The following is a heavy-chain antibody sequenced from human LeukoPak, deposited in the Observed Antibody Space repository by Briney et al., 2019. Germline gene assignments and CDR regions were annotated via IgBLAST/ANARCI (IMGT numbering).Heavy chain of an antibody. V-gene: IGHV3-74*01. Sequence: GGSLRLSCAASGFSFSSYWMHWVRQAPGTGLVWVSRLNTDGSSTNYADSVKGRFTISRDNAKNTLYLQVNSLRAEDTAIYYCARVAYSSNWYIDYWGQGTLVAVSS. CDR3: ARVAYSSNWYIDY. CDR2: LNTDGSST. D-gene: IGHD6-13*01. J-gene: IGHJ4*02. CDR1: GFSFSSYW.